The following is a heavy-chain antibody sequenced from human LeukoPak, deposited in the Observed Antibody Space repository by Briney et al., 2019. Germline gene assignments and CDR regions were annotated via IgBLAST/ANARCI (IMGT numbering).Heavy chain of an antibody. J-gene: IGHJ4*02. CDR2: IYSTGKA. CDR1: GGSISGYY. Sequence: PSETLSLTCTVSGGSISGYYWSWIRQSPGKGLEWIGYIYSTGKAAYNSSLESRVTMSVDTSKNQFSLRLKSVTPADTAVYYCGRRRVSPGILESWGQGTLVTISS. V-gene: IGHV4-59*01. CDR3: GRRRVSPGILES. D-gene: IGHD3-10*01.